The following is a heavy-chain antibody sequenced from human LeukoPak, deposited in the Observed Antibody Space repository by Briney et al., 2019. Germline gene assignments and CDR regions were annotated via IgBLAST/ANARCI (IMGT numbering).Heavy chain of an antibody. CDR3: ARVELLEGWAQGRYTSSWFPLY. CDR2: IYYTGST. J-gene: IGHJ4*02. D-gene: IGHD6-13*01. Sequence: SETLSLTCTVSGGSISSYYWSWIRQPPGKGLEWIGYIYYTGSTNYNPSLKSRVTISVDTSKNQFSLKLSSVTAADTAVYYCARVELLEGWAQGRYTSSWFPLYWGRGSLVTVSS. CDR1: GGSISSYY. V-gene: IGHV4-59*12.